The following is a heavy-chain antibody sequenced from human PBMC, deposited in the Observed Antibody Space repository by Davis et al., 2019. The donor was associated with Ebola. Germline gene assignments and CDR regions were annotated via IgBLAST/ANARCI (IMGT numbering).Heavy chain of an antibody. CDR3: ARENDYGDYGRLVY. V-gene: IGHV4-59*01. CDR1: GGSISSYY. CDR2: IYYSGIT. Sequence: SETLSLTCTVSGGSISSYYWNWIRQPPGKGLEWIGYIYYSGITNYNPSLKSRVTMSLDTSKNQFSLKLSSVTAADTAVYYCARENDYGDYGRLVYWGQGTLVTVSS. D-gene: IGHD4-17*01. J-gene: IGHJ4*02.